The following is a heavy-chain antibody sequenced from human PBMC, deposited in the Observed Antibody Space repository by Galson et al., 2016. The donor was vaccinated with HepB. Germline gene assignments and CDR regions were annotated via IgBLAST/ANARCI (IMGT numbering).Heavy chain of an antibody. CDR3: ARHYCINTSCYLGNAFDI. Sequence: SGAEVKQPGESLKISCKGSGYSFTSYWIGWVRQMPGKGLEWMGIIYPGYSDTRYSPSFQGQVTISADKSISTAYLQWSSLKASDSAMYYCARHYCINTSCYLGNAFDIWGQGTMVTVSS. J-gene: IGHJ3*02. CDR1: GYSFTSYW. V-gene: IGHV5-51*01. D-gene: IGHD2-2*01. CDR2: IYPGYSDT.